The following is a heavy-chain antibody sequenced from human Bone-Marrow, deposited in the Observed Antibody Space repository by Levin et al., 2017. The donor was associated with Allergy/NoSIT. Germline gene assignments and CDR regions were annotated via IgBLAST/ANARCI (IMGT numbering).Heavy chain of an antibody. CDR2: IWHDGNDI. Sequence: GGSLRLSCAASGFIFSTYGMHWVRQAPGKGLEWVAVIWHDGNDIFYSDSVKGRFTISRDNGDSMLFLQMNNLRTEDSGVYYCTRDRLEYCSGASCYGMDVWGQGTTVTVSS. CDR3: TRDRLEYCSGASCYGMDV. D-gene: IGHD2-15*01. CDR1: GFIFSTYG. J-gene: IGHJ6*02. V-gene: IGHV3-33*01.